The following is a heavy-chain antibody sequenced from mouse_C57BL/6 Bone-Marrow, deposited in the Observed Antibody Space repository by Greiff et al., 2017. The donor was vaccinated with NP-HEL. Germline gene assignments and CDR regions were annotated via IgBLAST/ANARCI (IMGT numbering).Heavy chain of an antibody. CDR1: GFNIKDYY. J-gene: IGHJ2*01. D-gene: IGHD1-1*01. Sequence: VQLQRSGAELVRPGASVKLSCTASGFNIKDYYMHWVKQRPEQGLEWIGRIDPEDGDTEYAPKFQGKATMTADTSSNTAYLQRSSLTSEDTAVYYCTHYYGSSYIDYWGQGTTLTVSS. CDR3: THYYGSSYIDY. V-gene: IGHV14-1*01. CDR2: IDPEDGDT.